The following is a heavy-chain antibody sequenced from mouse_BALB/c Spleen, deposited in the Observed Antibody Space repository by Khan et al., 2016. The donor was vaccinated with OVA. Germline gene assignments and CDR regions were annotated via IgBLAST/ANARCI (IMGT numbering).Heavy chain of an antibody. V-gene: IGHV1-77*01. CDR2: ISPGSGDT. J-gene: IGHJ3*01. CDR1: GYTFSDYY. D-gene: IGHD1-2*01. CDR3: ARRNYFGYTFAY. Sequence: QVQLQQSGAELARPRASVKLSCKASGYTFSDYYINWVKQRTGQGLEWIGEISPGSGDTYYTEKFKGKATLTADKSSSTAYMQLSSLTSEASAVYFCARRNYFGYTFAYWGQGTLVTVSA.